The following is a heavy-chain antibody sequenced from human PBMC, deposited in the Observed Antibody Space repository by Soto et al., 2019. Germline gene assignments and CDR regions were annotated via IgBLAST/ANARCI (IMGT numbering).Heavy chain of an antibody. CDR1: GFTFSDYA. D-gene: IGHD2-21*01. V-gene: IGHV3-49*04. J-gene: IGHJ6*02. CDR3: TRDLSPPSSCGGDCYGMDV. CDR2: IRSNAYGGTA. Sequence: PGGSLRLSCTASGFTFSDYAMSWVRQTPGKGLEWVGFIRSNAYGGTAEYAASVKGRFAISRDDSKSIAYLQMTSLKSEDTALYYCTRDLSPPSSCGGDCYGMDVWGQGTTVTVSS.